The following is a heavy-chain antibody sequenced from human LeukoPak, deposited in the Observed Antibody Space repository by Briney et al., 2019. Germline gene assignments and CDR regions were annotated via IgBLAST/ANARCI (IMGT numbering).Heavy chain of an antibody. Sequence: PGRSLRLSCTGSGFTFGDYAMSWVRQAAGKGLEWVGFIRSNTYGGTTEYAASVKGRFTISRDDSKSIGYLQMNSLKTEDTAVYYCTRARGYSYGSADYYFDYWGQGTLVTVSS. D-gene: IGHD5-18*01. CDR3: TRARGYSYGSADYYFDY. CDR2: IRSNTYGGTT. CDR1: GFTFGDYA. J-gene: IGHJ4*02. V-gene: IGHV3-49*04.